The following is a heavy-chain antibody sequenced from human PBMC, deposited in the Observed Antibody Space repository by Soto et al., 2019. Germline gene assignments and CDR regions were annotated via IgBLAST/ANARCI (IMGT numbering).Heavy chain of an antibody. J-gene: IGHJ6*04. Sequence: GGSLRLSCAASGFTFSNAWMNWARQAPGNGLEWVGRIKSKTDGGTTDYAAPVKGRFTISRDDSKNTLYLQMNSLKTEDTAVIYCGTLPRGRSGYGMDAWGEGTRVTVSS. CDR1: GFTFSNAW. D-gene: IGHD3-3*01. V-gene: IGHV3-15*07. CDR3: GTLPRGRSGYGMDA. CDR2: IKSKTDGGTT.